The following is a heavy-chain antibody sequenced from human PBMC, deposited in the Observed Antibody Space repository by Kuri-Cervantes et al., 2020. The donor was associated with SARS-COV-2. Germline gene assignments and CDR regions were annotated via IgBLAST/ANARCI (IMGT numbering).Heavy chain of an antibody. CDR2: IYWDDDK. D-gene: IGHD2/OR15-2a*01. V-gene: IGHV2-5*02. CDR1: GFSLSSSGVG. J-gene: IGHJ4*02. CDR3: AHRLLSFDSPVFDY. Sequence: SGPTLVKPTQTLTLTCTFSGFSLSSSGVGVGWIRQPPGKALEWLALIYWDDDKRYSPSLKSRLTITKDTSKNQVVLTMTNMDPVDTATYYCAHRLLSFDSPVFDYWGQGTLVTVSS.